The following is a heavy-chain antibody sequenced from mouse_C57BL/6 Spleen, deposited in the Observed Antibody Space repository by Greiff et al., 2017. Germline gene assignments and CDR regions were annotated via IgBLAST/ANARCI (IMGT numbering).Heavy chain of an antibody. CDR3: ERERFYYFYAIDY. D-gene: IGHD1-1*01. V-gene: IGHV1-22*01. CDR1: GYTFTDYN. Sequence: VQLQQPGPELVKPGASVKMSCKASGYTFTDYNMHWVKQSPGQSLEWIGYINPNNGGTSYNQKFKGKGTLTVNKSSSTGYMELRSLTSEDSAVYYCERERFYYFYAIDYWGQGTLVTVSA. CDR2: INPNNGGT. J-gene: IGHJ4*01.